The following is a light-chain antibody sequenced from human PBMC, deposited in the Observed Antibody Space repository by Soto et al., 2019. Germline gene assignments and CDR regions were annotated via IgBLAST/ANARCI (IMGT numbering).Light chain of an antibody. Sequence: LHRSVSASPGHSVTISCTGTSSEVGRYDYVSWYHHHPGKPPRLVVYDVTERPSGVPDCLSGPKSGNTASLTISGLQAEDEADYSCCSSAGSYSDVFGTGTKVTVL. CDR3: CSSAGSYSDV. V-gene: IGLV2-11*01. J-gene: IGLJ1*01. CDR1: SSEVGRYDY. CDR2: DVT.